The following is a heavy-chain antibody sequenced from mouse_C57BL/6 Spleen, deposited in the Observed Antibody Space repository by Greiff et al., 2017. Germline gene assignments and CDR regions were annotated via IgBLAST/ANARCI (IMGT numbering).Heavy chain of an antibody. V-gene: IGHV5-4*01. CDR2: ISDGGSYT. CDR3: AREEGLLGAMDY. D-gene: IGHD1-1*01. CDR1: GFTFSSYA. Sequence: EVQLVESGGGLVKPGGSLKLSCAASGFTFSSYAISWVRQTPEKRLEWVATISDGGSYTYYPDNVKGRFTISRDNAKNNLYLQMSHLKSEDTAMYYCAREEGLLGAMDYWGQGTSVTVSS. J-gene: IGHJ4*01.